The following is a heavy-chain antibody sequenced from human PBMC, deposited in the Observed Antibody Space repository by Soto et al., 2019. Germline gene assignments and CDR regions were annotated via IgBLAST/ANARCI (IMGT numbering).Heavy chain of an antibody. CDR1: GGSISSSSYY. D-gene: IGHD2-2*02. Sequence: PSETLSLTCTVSGGSISSSSYYWGWIRQPPGKGLEWIWSIYYSGSTYYNPSLKSRVTISVDTSKNQFSLKLSSVTAADTAVYYCARLWRYCSSTSCYTPPSVGMDVWGQGTTVTVSS. V-gene: IGHV4-39*01. J-gene: IGHJ6*02. CDR2: IYYSGST. CDR3: ARLWRYCSSTSCYTPPSVGMDV.